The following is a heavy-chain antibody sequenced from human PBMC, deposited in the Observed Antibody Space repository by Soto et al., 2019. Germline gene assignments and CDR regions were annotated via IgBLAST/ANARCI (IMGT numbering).Heavy chain of an antibody. CDR1: GYSFTIYW. Sequence: GESLKISCKGSGYSFTIYWIGWVRQMPGKGLEWMGIIDPGDSDTRYSPSFQGQVTISADKSITTAYLQWSSLKASDTAMYYCARQGVDYGLDVWGQGTTVTVSS. CDR2: IDPGDSDT. V-gene: IGHV5-51*01. J-gene: IGHJ6*02. D-gene: IGHD2-21*01. CDR3: ARQGVDYGLDV.